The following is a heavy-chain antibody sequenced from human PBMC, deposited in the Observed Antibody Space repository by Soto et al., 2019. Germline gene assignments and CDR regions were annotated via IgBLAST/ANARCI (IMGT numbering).Heavy chain of an antibody. D-gene: IGHD2-21*01. CDR3: AKDIYYFDY. CDR1: GGSIRSNNW. J-gene: IGHJ4*02. V-gene: IGHV4-4*02. CDR2: IFHSGST. Sequence: SETLSLTCAVSGGSIRSNNWWSWVRQPPGKGLEWIGEIFHSGSTNYNPSLKTRVTISVDKSKNQFSLKLSSLTAADTAVYYCAKDIYYFDYWGQGTLVTVSS.